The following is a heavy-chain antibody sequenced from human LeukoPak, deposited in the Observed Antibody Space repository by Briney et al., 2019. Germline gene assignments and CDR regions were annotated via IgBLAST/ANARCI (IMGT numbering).Heavy chain of an antibody. J-gene: IGHJ5*02. CDR2: IHHSGTT. D-gene: IGHD6-13*01. CDR1: GYSINSGHY. V-gene: IGHV4-38-2*01. CDR3: ARAAAADPKNWFDP. Sequence: SETLSLTCAVSGYSINSGHYWGWIRQPPGKGLEWIGSIHHSGTTYYNPSRKSRVTISGDTSKNQFSLKLTSVTATDTAVYYCARAAAADPKNWFDPWGQGTLVTVSS.